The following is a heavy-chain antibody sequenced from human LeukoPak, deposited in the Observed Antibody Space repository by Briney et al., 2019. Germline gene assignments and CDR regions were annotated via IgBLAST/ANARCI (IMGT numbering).Heavy chain of an antibody. CDR1: GFTFSDYY. V-gene: IGHV3-11*03. CDR3: AWTVREPYD. CDR2: ISGGGTHT. D-gene: IGHD1-26*01. Sequence: GQSLRLSCAASGFTFSDYYMGWIRQAPGKGLEWLSYISGGGTHTDYAVSVKGRFTISRDNAKNSLYLQMNSLSAEDTAIYYCAWTVREPYDWGQGTLVTVSS. J-gene: IGHJ4*02.